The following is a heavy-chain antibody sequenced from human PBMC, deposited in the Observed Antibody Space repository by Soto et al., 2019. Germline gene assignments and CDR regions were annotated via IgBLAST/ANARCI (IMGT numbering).Heavy chain of an antibody. J-gene: IGHJ6*03. D-gene: IGHD5-12*01. Sequence: QVQLQQWGAGLLKPSETLSLTCAVYGGSFSGYYWSWIRQPPGKGLEWIGEINHSGSTNYNPSLKSRVTILVDTSKNQFSLKLSSVTAADTAVYYCARRRGFKVYYYYYMDVWGKGTTVTVSS. V-gene: IGHV4-34*01. CDR2: INHSGST. CDR3: ARRRGFKVYYYYYMDV. CDR1: GGSFSGYY.